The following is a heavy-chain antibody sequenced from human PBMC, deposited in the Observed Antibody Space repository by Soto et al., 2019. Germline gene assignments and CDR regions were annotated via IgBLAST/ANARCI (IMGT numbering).Heavy chain of an antibody. J-gene: IGHJ6*02. D-gene: IGHD6-19*01. Sequence: QVQPVQSGAEVKKPGSSVKVSCKASGGTFSSYAISWVRQAPGQGLAWMGGIIRIFGKANYAQKFQGRVTITADESTSTAYMELSSLRSEDTAGDYCACLYSSGPRGMDVWGQGTMVTVSS. CDR2: IIRIFGKA. V-gene: IGHV1-69*12. CDR1: GGTFSSYA. CDR3: ACLYSSGPRGMDV.